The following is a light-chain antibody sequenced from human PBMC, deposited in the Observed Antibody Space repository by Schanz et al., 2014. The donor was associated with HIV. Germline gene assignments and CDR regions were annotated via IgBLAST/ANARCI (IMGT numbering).Light chain of an antibody. V-gene: IGLV3-21*04. Sequence: SYELTQPLSVSVALGQTARITCGGNNIGSKNVHWYQQKPGQAPVLVIYRDSNRPSGIPERFSGSNSGNTATLTISRVEAGDEADYYCQVWDSSSDHWVFGGGTKLTVL. CDR2: RDS. J-gene: IGLJ3*02. CDR1: NIGSKN. CDR3: QVWDSSSDHWV.